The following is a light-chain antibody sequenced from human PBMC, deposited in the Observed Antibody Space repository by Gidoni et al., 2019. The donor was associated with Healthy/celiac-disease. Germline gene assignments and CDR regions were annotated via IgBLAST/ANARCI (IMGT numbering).Light chain of an antibody. CDR3: QQYDNLLFT. CDR1: QDISNY. Sequence: IQMTQSPSSLSASVGDRVTITCQASQDISNYLNWYQQKPGKAPKLLIYDASNLETGVPSRFSGSGSGTDVTFASSSLQPEDIATYYCQQYDNLLFTFGPGTKVDIK. CDR2: DAS. J-gene: IGKJ3*01. V-gene: IGKV1-33*01.